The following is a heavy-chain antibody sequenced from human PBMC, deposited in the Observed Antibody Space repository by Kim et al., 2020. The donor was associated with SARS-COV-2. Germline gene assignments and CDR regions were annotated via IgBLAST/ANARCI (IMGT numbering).Heavy chain of an antibody. Sequence: RFTISRDNAKNSLYLQMNSLRAEDTAVYYCARDGVRSEEYSSSPLVIFDYWGQGTLVTVSS. D-gene: IGHD6-6*01. CDR3: ARDGVRSEEYSSSPLVIFDY. J-gene: IGHJ4*02. V-gene: IGHV3-11*06.